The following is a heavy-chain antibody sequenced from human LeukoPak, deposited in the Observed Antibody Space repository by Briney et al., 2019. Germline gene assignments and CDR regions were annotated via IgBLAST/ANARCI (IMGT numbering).Heavy chain of an antibody. CDR3: ARGGDYYYDSSGYYQPYDY. J-gene: IGHJ4*02. D-gene: IGHD3-22*01. Sequence: SETLSLTCTVSGGSISSYYWSWIRQPPGKGLEWIGYIYYSGSTNYNPSLKSRVTISVDTSKNQFSLKLSSVTAADTALYYCARGGDYYYDSSGYYQPYDYWGQGALVTVSS. V-gene: IGHV4-59*01. CDR1: GGSISSYY. CDR2: IYYSGST.